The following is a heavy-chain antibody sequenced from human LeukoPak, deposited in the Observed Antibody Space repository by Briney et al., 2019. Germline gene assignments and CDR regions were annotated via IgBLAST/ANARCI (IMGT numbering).Heavy chain of an antibody. V-gene: IGHV4-38-2*02. J-gene: IGHJ5*02. D-gene: IGHD2-15*01. CDR2: GHHSGST. CDR3: ARDACGNAATTTTLTCFGP. Sequence: SETLSLTCAVSGFSVSTTYYWAWIRQPPGNGLEWIGSGHHSGSTYYNPSFKSRLSVSVDTSKNQFSLRLSSVTAADTAKFFCARDACGNAATTTTLTCFGPGGKGTLFTVSS. CDR1: GFSVSTTYY.